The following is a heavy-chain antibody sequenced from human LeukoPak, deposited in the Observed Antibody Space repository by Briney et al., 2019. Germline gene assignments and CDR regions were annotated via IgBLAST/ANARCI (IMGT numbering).Heavy chain of an antibody. Sequence: SVKVSCKASGGTFSSYAISWVRQAPGQGLEWMGRIIPILGIANYAQKFQGRVTIAADKSTSTAYMELSSLRSEDTAMYYCAMVYCSRTSCYNWLVPWGQGTLVTVSS. J-gene: IGHJ5*02. D-gene: IGHD2-2*01. CDR1: GGTFSSYA. V-gene: IGHV1-69*04. CDR3: AMVYCSRTSCYNWLVP. CDR2: IIPILGIA.